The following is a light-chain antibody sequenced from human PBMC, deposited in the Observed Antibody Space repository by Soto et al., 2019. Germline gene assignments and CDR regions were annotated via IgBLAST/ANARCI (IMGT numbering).Light chain of an antibody. CDR3: AAWDDSLTCRV. CDR2: RNN. V-gene: IGLV1-47*01. J-gene: IGLJ1*01. CDR1: SPNIGSNY. Sequence: QSVLTQPPSASGTPGQRVTISCSGSSPNIGSNYVYWFQQLPGTAPKLLIYRNNQRPSGVPDRFSGSKSGTSASLAISGLRSEDEADYYCAAWDDSLTCRVFGTGTKVTVL.